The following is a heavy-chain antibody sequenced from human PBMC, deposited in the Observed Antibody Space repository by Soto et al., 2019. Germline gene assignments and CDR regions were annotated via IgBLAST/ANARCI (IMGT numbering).Heavy chain of an antibody. Sequence: QVQLQQGGAGLLKPSETLSLSCAVYGGYFNDNYYTWFRQPPGKGLEWIGEISRSGATKYIPSLQSRATISFDTSKNQVSLKVTSVTAADTAVYYCATSLWFGTQVEIWGQGALVTVSS. V-gene: IGHV4-34*01. CDR2: ISRSGAT. J-gene: IGHJ1*01. CDR1: GGYFNDNY. D-gene: IGHD3-10*01. CDR3: ATSLWFGTQVEI.